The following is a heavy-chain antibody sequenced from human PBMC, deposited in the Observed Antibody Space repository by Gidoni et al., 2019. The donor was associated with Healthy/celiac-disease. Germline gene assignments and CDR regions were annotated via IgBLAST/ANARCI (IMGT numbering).Heavy chain of an antibody. CDR2: IIPIVGTA. J-gene: IGHJ2*01. Sequence: QVQLVQSGAAVKKPGSSVKVSCKASGGAFSSYAISWMRQAPGQGLEWMGVIIPIVGTANYSQKFQGRVAITADESTSTAYMELSSLRSEDTAVYYCATRVSALRYSYGRSYWYFDLWGRGTLVTVSS. D-gene: IGHD5-18*01. V-gene: IGHV1-69*01. CDR3: ATRVSALRYSYGRSYWYFDL. CDR1: GGAFSSYA.